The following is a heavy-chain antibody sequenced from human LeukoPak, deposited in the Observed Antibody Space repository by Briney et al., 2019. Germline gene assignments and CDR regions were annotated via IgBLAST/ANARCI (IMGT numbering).Heavy chain of an antibody. D-gene: IGHD4-17*01. Sequence: SQTLLLTCAISGDSVSNNLAAWNWIRQSPSRGLEWLGRTFYRSKWYLDYAVSVKSRIVISSYTFNNQFSLQLNSVTPEDTAVYYCTREKDDYFPFDPWGQGTLVTVSS. CDR1: GDSVSNNLAA. J-gene: IGHJ5*02. V-gene: IGHV6-1*01. CDR2: TFYRSKWYL. CDR3: TREKDDYFPFDP.